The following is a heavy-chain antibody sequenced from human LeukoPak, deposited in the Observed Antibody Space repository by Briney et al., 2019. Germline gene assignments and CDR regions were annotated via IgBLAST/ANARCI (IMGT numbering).Heavy chain of an antibody. CDR3: ARDQGVRGVIHYYYGMDV. Sequence: SETLSLTCTVPGGSISSSSYYWGWIRQPPGKGLEWIGSIYYSGSTYYNPSLKSRVTISVDTSKNQFSLKLSSVTAADTAVYYCARDQGVRGVIHYYYGMDVWGQGTTVTVSS. J-gene: IGHJ6*02. D-gene: IGHD3-10*01. V-gene: IGHV4-39*07. CDR1: GGSISSSSYY. CDR2: IYYSGST.